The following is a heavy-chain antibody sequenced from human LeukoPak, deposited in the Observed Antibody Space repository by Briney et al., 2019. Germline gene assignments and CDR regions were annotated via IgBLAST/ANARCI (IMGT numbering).Heavy chain of an antibody. CDR2: IIPIRGIA. V-gene: IGHV1-69*04. Sequence: ASVKVSCKASGGTFSSYAISWVRQAPGQGLEWMGRIIPIRGIANYAQKVQGRVTITADKSTSTAYMDLSSLRSEDTAVYYCARDIGARDSYNFVRCFDPWGQGTLVTVSP. CDR3: ARDIGARDSYNFVRCFDP. CDR1: GGTFSSYA. J-gene: IGHJ5*02. D-gene: IGHD5-24*01.